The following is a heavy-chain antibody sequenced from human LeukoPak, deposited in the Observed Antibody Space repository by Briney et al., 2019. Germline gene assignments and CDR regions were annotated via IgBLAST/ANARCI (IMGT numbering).Heavy chain of an antibody. CDR1: GFTFSSYS. V-gene: IGHV3-21*01. CDR2: ISSSSSYI. Sequence: PGGSLRLSCAASGFTFSSYSMNWVRQAPGKGLEWVSSISSSSSYIYYADSVKGRFTISRDNAKNSLYLQMNSLRAEDTAVYYCARGTYDSSGYGLDFDYWGQGTLVTVSS. CDR3: ARGTYDSSGYGLDFDY. D-gene: IGHD3-22*01. J-gene: IGHJ4*02.